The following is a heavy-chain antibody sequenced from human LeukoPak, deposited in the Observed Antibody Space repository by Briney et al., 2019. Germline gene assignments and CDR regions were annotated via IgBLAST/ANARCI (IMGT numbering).Heavy chain of an antibody. V-gene: IGHV3-23*01. CDR2: ISGSGGSA. J-gene: IGHJ4*02. CDR3: AKWGDGYNLNY. CDR1: GFTFSSYA. D-gene: IGHD5-24*01. Sequence: GGSLRLSCAASGFTFSSYAMSWVRQAPGKGLEWVSAISGSGGSAYCADSVKGRFTISRDNSKNTLYLQMNSLRAEDTAVYYCAKWGDGYNLNYWGQGTLVTVSS.